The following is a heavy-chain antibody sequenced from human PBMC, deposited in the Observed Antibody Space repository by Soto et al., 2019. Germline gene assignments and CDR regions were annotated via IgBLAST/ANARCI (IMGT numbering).Heavy chain of an antibody. J-gene: IGHJ4*02. CDR2: ISSSGGST. CDR3: AKGWVDY. D-gene: IGHD6-13*01. CDR1: GCTFSSYT. V-gene: IGHV3-23*01. Sequence: EVQLLESGGGLVQPGGFLRLSCAPSGCTFSSYTMSWVREGPGKGLEWVSGISSSGGSTVYADSVKGRFTISRDNFKNTLYLQMNSLRAEDTAVYYCAKGWVDYWGQGTPVNVSS.